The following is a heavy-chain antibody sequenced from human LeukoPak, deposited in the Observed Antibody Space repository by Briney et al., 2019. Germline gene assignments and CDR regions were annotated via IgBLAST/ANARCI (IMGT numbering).Heavy chain of an antibody. V-gene: IGHV4-59*11. CDR1: DDSFSSHY. CDR3: ARDLVTVTKGFDV. D-gene: IGHD4-17*01. Sequence: SETLSLTCAVSDDSFSSHYWTWIRQPPGKGLEWIGYISYIGRTNYNPSLKSRVTISIDTSKNQFSLKLTSVTAADTAVYYCARDLVTVTKGFDVWGQGTMVSVSS. J-gene: IGHJ3*01. CDR2: ISYIGRT.